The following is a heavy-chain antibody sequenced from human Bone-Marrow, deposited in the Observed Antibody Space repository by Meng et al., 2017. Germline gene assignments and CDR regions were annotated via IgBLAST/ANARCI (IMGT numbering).Heavy chain of an antibody. J-gene: IGHJ4*02. CDR1: GGNFSSYA. CDR3: ARDLGGDD. Sequence: QGQLGQSGAEVKKAGSSVKVSCKASGGNFSSYAISWVRQAPGQGLEWMGGIIPIFGTANYAQKLQGRVTMTTDTSTSTAYMELRSLRSDDTAVYYCARDLGGDDWGQGTLVTVSS. V-gene: IGHV1-69*05. CDR2: IIPIFGTA. D-gene: IGHD3-10*01.